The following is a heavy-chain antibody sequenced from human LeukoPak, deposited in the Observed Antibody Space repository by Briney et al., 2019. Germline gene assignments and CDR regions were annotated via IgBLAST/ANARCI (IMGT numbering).Heavy chain of an antibody. J-gene: IGHJ4*02. CDR3: TRSSILTGYRLPDY. D-gene: IGHD3-9*01. CDR2: IRSKANSYAT. CDR1: GFDFSGSA. Sequence: GGSLRLSCAASGFDFSGSAMHWVRQASGKGLEWVGRIRSKANSYATAYAASVKGRFTISRDDSKNTAYLQMNSLKTEDTAVYYCTRSSILTGYRLPDYWGQGTLVTVSS. V-gene: IGHV3-73*01.